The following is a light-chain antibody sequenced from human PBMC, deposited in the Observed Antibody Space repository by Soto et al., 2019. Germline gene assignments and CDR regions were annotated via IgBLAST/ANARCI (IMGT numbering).Light chain of an antibody. CDR3: QAWDFSTANYV. Sequence: SYELTQPPSVSVSPGQTASISCSGDELGEKYVCWYQQKPGQSPVLVIYQDTKRPSGIPERFSGSNSGNTATLIISGTQAMDEADYYCQAWDFSTANYVFGTGTKLTV. CDR1: ELGEKY. CDR2: QDT. V-gene: IGLV3-1*01. J-gene: IGLJ1*01.